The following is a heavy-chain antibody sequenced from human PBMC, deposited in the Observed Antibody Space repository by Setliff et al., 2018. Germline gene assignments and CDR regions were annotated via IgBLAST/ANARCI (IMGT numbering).Heavy chain of an antibody. D-gene: IGHD2-8*01. J-gene: IGHJ6*02. V-gene: IGHV4-38-2*02. CDR1: GDSIITPKF. CDR3: AKEHVVISFVTNTHHHYGMDV. Sequence: SETLSLTCAVSGDSIITPKFWGWIRQPPGKGLEWIGNIYHTGSTYYNASLKSRVTISVDTSMNHFSLRMTSVSAADTAVYYCAKEHVVISFVTNTHHHYGMDVWGQGATVTVSS. CDR2: IYHTGST.